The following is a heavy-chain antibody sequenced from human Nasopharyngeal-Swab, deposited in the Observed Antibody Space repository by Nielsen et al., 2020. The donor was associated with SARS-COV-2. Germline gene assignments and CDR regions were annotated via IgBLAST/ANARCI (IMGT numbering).Heavy chain of an antibody. CDR2: IRSKANSYAT. J-gene: IGHJ6*02. CDR3: TRGPHYYYYGMDV. CDR1: GLTFSGSA. V-gene: IGHV3-73*01. Sequence: GESLKISCAASGLTFSGSAMHWVRQASGKGLEWVGRIRSKANSYATAYAASVKGRFTISRDDSKNTAYLQMNSLKTEDTAVYYCTRGPHYYYYGMDVWGQGTTVTASS.